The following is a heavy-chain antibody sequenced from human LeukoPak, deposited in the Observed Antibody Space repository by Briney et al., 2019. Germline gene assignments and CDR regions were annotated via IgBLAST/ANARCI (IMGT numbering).Heavy chain of an antibody. J-gene: IGHJ4*02. CDR1: EFTFSSYW. V-gene: IGHV3-23*01. Sequence: GGSLRLSCAASEFTFSSYWMHWVRQAPGKGLEWVSGISGSGGGTSYADSVKGRFTISGDNSKNTLYLQMNSLRAEDTAIYYCAKCGVNFNYFDSWGQGTLVTVSS. CDR3: AKCGVNFNYFDS. CDR2: ISGSGGGT. D-gene: IGHD4/OR15-4a*01.